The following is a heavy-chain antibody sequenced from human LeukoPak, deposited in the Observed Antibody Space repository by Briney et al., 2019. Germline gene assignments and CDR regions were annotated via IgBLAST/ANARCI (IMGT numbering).Heavy chain of an antibody. V-gene: IGHV4-31*03. CDR2: IYYSGST. CDR3: ARGAGGDYDSSSHNWFDP. Sequence: SETLSLTCTVSGGSISSGGYYWSWIRQHPGKGLEWIGYIYYSGSTYYNPSRKRRVTISVDTSKNQLFLNLNSVTAADTAVYYCARGAGGDYDSSSHNWFDPWGQGTLVTVSS. CDR1: GGSISSGGYY. D-gene: IGHD3-22*01. J-gene: IGHJ5*02.